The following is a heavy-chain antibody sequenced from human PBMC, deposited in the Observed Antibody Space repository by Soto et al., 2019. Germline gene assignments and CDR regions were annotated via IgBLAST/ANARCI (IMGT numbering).Heavy chain of an antibody. D-gene: IGHD4-17*01. Sequence: QVQLVQSGAEVKKPGSSVKVSCNASGGTFSSYAISWVRQAPGQGLEWMGGIIPIFGTANYAQKFQGRVTITADESTSTAYMELSSLRSEDTAVYYCARMVTTVVRRGWFDPWGKGTLVTVSS. CDR2: IIPIFGTA. CDR1: GGTFSSYA. J-gene: IGHJ5*02. V-gene: IGHV1-69*01. CDR3: ARMVTTVVRRGWFDP.